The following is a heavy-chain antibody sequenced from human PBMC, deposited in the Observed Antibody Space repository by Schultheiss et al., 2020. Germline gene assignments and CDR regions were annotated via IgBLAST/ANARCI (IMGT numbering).Heavy chain of an antibody. Sequence: ASVKVSCKASGYTFTSYYMHWVRQAPGQGLEWMGIINPSGGSTSYAQKFQGRVTMTRDTSASTAYMELSSLRSEDTAVYYCARDLPSGSWVYWGQGTLVTVAS. CDR1: GYTFTSYY. V-gene: IGHV1-46*01. D-gene: IGHD6-13*01. CDR2: INPSGGST. CDR3: ARDLPSGSWVY. J-gene: IGHJ4*02.